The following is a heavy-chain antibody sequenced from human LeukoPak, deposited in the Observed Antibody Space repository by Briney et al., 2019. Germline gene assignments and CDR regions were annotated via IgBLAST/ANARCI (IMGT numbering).Heavy chain of an antibody. CDR1: GYSFASNW. V-gene: IGHV5-51*01. J-gene: IGHJ4*02. Sequence: GESLKISCKGSGYSFASNWIGWVRQRPGKGLEWMGIIYPVDSDTRYSPSFRDQVTISADKSTTTAYLHWRSLRASDSAMYYCVTFARGDPDYWGQGTLVTVAS. CDR3: VTFARGDPDY. D-gene: IGHD3-10*01. CDR2: IYPVDSDT.